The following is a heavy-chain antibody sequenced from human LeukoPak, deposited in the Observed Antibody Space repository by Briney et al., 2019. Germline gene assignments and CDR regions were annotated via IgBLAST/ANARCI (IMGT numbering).Heavy chain of an antibody. J-gene: IGHJ5*02. D-gene: IGHD3-10*01. CDR3: ARSMVRGVIGSWFDP. CDR1: GYTFTGYY. Sequence: ASVKVSCKASGYTFTGYYMHWVRQAPGQGLEWMGWINPNSGGTNYAQKFQGRVTMTRDTSISTAYMELSRLRSDDTAVYYCARSMVRGVIGSWFDPWGQGTLVTVSS. V-gene: IGHV1-2*02. CDR2: INPNSGGT.